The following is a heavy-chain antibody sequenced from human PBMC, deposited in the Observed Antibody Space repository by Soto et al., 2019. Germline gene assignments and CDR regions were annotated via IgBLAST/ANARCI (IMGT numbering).Heavy chain of an antibody. J-gene: IGHJ4*02. CDR3: ATEKGDCLNYFDY. D-gene: IGHD2-21*02. CDR1: GGTFSSSA. V-gene: IGHV1-69*01. CDR2: IIPIFGRA. Sequence: QVRLVQSGAEVKKPGSSVKVSCTGSGGTFSSSAISWVRQAPGQGLEWMGAIIPIFGRANYSRKFQGRVTITADASTSTAYMELSSLRSEDTAVYYCATEKGDCLNYFDYWGQGTLVTVSS.